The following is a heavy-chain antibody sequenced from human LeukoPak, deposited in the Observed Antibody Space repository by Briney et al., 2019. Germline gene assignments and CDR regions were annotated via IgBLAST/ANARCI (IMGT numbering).Heavy chain of an antibody. CDR1: GYTFTGYD. Sequence: GASVKVSCKASGYTFTGYDINWVRQATGQGLEWMGWMNPNSGNTGYAQKFQGRVTMTRNTSISTAYMELSSLRSEDTAVYYCARGDGRDGYKRPTWSFDYWGQGTLVTVSS. J-gene: IGHJ4*02. CDR3: ARGDGRDGYKRPTWSFDY. CDR2: MNPNSGNT. V-gene: IGHV1-8*01. D-gene: IGHD5-24*01.